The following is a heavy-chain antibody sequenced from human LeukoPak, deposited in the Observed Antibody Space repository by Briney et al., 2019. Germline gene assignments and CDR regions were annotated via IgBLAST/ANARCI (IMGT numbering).Heavy chain of an antibody. CDR2: IYHSGST. CDR1: GYSISSGYY. CDR3: ARVPGYSYAFDI. V-gene: IGHV4-38-2*02. D-gene: IGHD5-18*01. Sequence: SETLSLTCTVSGYSISSGYYWGWVRQPPGKGLEWIGSIYHSGSTYYNPSLKSRVTISVDTSKNQFSLKLSSVTAADTAVYYCARVPGYSYAFDIWGQGTMVTVSS. J-gene: IGHJ3*02.